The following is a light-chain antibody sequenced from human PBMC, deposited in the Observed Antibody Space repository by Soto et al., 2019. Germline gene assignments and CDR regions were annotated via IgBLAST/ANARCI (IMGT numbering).Light chain of an antibody. J-gene: IGLJ1*01. CDR2: EVS. CDR1: SSDVGRYNY. V-gene: IGLV2-8*01. Sequence: QSALTQPPSASGSPGQSVTISCTGTSSDVGRYNYVSWYQQHPGKAPKLMIYEVSKRPSGVPDRFSGSKSGNTASLTVSGLQVEDEAEYYCISYTDRQSYLFGTGTKV. CDR3: ISYTDRQSYL.